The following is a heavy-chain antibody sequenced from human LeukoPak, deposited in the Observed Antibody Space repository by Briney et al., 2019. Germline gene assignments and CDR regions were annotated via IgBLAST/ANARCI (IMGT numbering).Heavy chain of an antibody. CDR3: AKGPSMATIDY. D-gene: IGHD5-24*01. Sequence: PGGSLRLSCIASGFTFDDYAMHWVRQAPGKGLEWVSGISWNSGSIGYADSVKGRLTISRDNAKNSLYLQMNSLRAEDTALYYCAKGPSMATIDYWGPGTLVTVSS. J-gene: IGHJ4*02. CDR1: GFTFDDYA. V-gene: IGHV3-9*01. CDR2: ISWNSGSI.